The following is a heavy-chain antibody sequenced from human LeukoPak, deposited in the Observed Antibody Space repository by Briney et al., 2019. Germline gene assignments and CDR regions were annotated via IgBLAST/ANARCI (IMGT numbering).Heavy chain of an antibody. CDR1: GFTFSSYG. D-gene: IGHD2-2*01. J-gene: IGHJ5*02. CDR2: IWYDGSNK. Sequence: GGSLRLSCAASGFTFSSYGMHWVRQAPGKGLEWVAAIWYDGSNKYYADSVKGRFTISRDNSKNTLYLQMNSLRAEDTAVYYCARDVVPSSTSFMGFDPWGQGTLVTVSS. V-gene: IGHV3-33*01. CDR3: ARDVVPSSTSFMGFDP.